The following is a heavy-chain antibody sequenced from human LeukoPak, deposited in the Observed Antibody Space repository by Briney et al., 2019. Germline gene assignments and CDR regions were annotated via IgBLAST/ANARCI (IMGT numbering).Heavy chain of an antibody. J-gene: IGHJ4*02. V-gene: IGHV3-30*03. Sequence: GGSLRFSCAASGFTFSNFAMHWVRQAPCKWLQWVAVISFDGSNKYYADSVKGRFTISRDNSKNTLYLQVNSLRAEDTAVYYCARDIRYSSSWRFDYWGRGTLVTVSS. CDR3: ARDIRYSSSWRFDY. CDR1: GFTFSNFA. CDR2: ISFDGSNK. D-gene: IGHD6-13*01.